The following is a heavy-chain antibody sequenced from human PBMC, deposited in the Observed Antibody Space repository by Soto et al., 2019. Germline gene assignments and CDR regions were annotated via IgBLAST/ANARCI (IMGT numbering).Heavy chain of an antibody. Sequence: GGSVKGSCKASGFAFTRRGIRWVGQAHGKRLEWMGWISAYNGNTNYAQKLQGRVTMTTDTSTSTAYMELRSLRSDDTAVYYCARVRDTRGYDFWSGYEYYFDYWGQGTLVTVSX. D-gene: IGHD3-3*01. V-gene: IGHV1-18*01. J-gene: IGHJ4*02. CDR2: ISAYNGNT. CDR3: ARVRDTRGYDFWSGYEYYFDY. CDR1: GFAFTRRG.